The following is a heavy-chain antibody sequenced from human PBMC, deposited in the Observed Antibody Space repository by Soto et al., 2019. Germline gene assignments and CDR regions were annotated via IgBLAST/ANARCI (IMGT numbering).Heavy chain of an antibody. V-gene: IGHV4-34*01. CDR3: ASSQRSISADGPDYDY. Sequence: SETLSLTCAVYGGSFSGYYWSWIRQPPGKGLEWIGEINHSGSTNYNPSLKSRVTISVDTSKNQFSLKLSSVTAADTAVYYCASSQRSISADGPDYDYWGQGTLVTVSS. CDR1: GGSFSGYY. J-gene: IGHJ4*02. CDR2: INHSGST. D-gene: IGHD6-13*01.